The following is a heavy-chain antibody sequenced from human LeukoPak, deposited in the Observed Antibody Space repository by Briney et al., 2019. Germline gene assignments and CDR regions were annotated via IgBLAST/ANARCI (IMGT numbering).Heavy chain of an antibody. CDR2: ISGSGGST. V-gene: IGHV3-23*01. D-gene: IGHD6-19*01. CDR3: ARDWGSSGWYAYYFDY. J-gene: IGHJ4*02. CDR1: GFTFSSYG. Sequence: GGSLRLSCAASGFTFSSYGMSWVRQAPGKGLEWVSAISGSGGSTYYADSVKGRFTISRDNSKNTLYLQMNSLRAEDTAVYYCARDWGSSGWYAYYFDYWGQGTLVTVSS.